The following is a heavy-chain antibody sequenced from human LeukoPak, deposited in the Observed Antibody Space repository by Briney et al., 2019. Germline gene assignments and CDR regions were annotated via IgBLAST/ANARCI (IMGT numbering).Heavy chain of an antibody. CDR3: AKRLGDQRAFDY. V-gene: IGHV3-23*01. CDR1: GFTFSNYA. J-gene: IGHJ4*02. D-gene: IGHD2-21*02. CDR2: ISGTSGTI. Sequence: PGGSLRLSCPASGFTFSNYAMSWVRQAPGKRLEWVSGISGTSGTINYADPVKGRFTISRDNSKNTVYLQMNSLRAEDTAVYYCAKRLGDQRAFDYWGQGTLVTVSS.